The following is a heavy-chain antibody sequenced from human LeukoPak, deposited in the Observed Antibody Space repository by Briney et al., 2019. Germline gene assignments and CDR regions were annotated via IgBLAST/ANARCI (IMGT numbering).Heavy chain of an antibody. CDR2: TNHSGST. Sequence: KTSETLSLTCAVYGGSFSGYYWSWIRQPPGKGLEWIGETNHSGSTNYNPSLKSRVTISVDTSKNQFSLKLSSVTAADTAVYYCATQQWLVREVVYWGQGTLVTVSS. V-gene: IGHV4-34*01. J-gene: IGHJ4*02. CDR3: ATQQWLVREVVY. CDR1: GGSFSGYY. D-gene: IGHD6-19*01.